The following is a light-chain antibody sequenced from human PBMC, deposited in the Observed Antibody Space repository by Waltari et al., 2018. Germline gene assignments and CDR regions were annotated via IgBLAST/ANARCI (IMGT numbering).Light chain of an antibody. CDR3: HQYYTTPYT. CDR2: WAS. Sequence: DIVMTQSPDSLAVSLGERATFNCTSSKSILYSSNHKNYLAWYQQKPGQPPKLLIYWASTRESGVPDRFSGSGSGTDFTLTISSLQAEDVAVYYCHQYYTTPYTFGQGTKLEIK. J-gene: IGKJ2*01. CDR1: KSILYSSNHKNY. V-gene: IGKV4-1*01.